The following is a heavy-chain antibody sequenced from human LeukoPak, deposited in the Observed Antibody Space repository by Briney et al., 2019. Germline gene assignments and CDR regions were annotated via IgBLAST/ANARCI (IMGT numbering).Heavy chain of an antibody. Sequence: SETLSLTCTVSGGSISSGTYFWTWIRQHPGKGLEWIGYIYYSGSTYYNPSLKSRVTISVDTSKNQFSLKVSSVTAADTAVYYCARVGRAYSPYYYHAMDVWGQGTTVTVSS. V-gene: IGHV4-31*03. CDR3: ARVGRAYSPYYYHAMDV. CDR1: GGSISSGTYF. D-gene: IGHD4/OR15-4a*01. J-gene: IGHJ6*02. CDR2: IYYSGST.